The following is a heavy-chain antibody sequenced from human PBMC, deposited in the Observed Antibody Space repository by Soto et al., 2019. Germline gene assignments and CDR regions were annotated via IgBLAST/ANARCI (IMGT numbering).Heavy chain of an antibody. CDR1: GFSLSPYW. V-gene: IGHV3-74*03. D-gene: IGHD3-16*01. CDR2: LSSDGFGE. J-gene: IGHJ4*02. CDR3: ARDLGGPDY. Sequence: PGGSLRLSCAASGFSLSPYWMHWVRQAPGRGLEWVSRLSSDGFGEAYADSVKGRFFISRDIARNTLFLQMNSLRADDTAVYYCARDLGGPDYWGRGTSVTVSS.